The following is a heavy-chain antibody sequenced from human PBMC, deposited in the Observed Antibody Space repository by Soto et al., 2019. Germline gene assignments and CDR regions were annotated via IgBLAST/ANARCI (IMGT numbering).Heavy chain of an antibody. V-gene: IGHV3-30-3*01. D-gene: IGHD3-10*01. CDR3: ARGNRLKLWVFDY. Sequence: QVQLVESGGGVVQPGRSLRLSCAASGFTFSSYAMHWVRQAPGKGLEWVAVISYDGSNTYYADSVRGRFTISRDNSKNTLYLQMNSLRAEDTAIYYCARGNRLKLWVFDYWGQGTLVTVSS. CDR1: GFTFSSYA. J-gene: IGHJ4*02. CDR2: ISYDGSNT.